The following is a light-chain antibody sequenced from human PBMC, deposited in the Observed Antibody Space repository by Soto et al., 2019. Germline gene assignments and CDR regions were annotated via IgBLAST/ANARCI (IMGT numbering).Light chain of an antibody. CDR1: SSDVGGYDY. Sequence: QSVLTQPASVSGSPGQSITISCTGTSSDVGGYDYVSWYQHHPGRAPKLIIFDVSNRPSGVSDRFSGSKSGNTASLTISGLQADDEADYYCCSYTTRSALYLFGTGTKLTVL. CDR3: CSYTTRSALYL. J-gene: IGLJ1*01. V-gene: IGLV2-14*03. CDR2: DVS.